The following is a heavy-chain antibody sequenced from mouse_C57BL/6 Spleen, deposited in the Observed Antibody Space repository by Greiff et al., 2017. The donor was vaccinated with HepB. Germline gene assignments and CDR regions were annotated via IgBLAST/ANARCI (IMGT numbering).Heavy chain of an antibody. CDR1: GFSLTSYG. V-gene: IGHV2-5*01. D-gene: IGHD1-1*01. J-gene: IGHJ4*01. CDR3: AKKPMITTVVATDYYAMDY. CDR2: IWRGGST. Sequence: VKLMESGPGLVQPSQSLSITCTVSGFSLTSYGVHWVRQSPGKGLEWLGVIWRGGSTDYNAAFMSRLSITKDNSKSQVFFKMNSLQADDTAIYYCAKKPMITTVVATDYYAMDYWGQGTSVTVSS.